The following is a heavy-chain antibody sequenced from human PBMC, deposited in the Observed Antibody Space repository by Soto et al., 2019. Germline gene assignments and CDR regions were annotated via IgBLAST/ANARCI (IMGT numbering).Heavy chain of an antibody. Sequence: GSSVKVSCTACGDRFTRYDINWLRHATGQGLEWMGWMNPNSGNTGYAQKFQGRVTMTRNTSISTAYMELSSLRSEDTAVYYCASPQQWDDAFDIWGQGTMVTVSS. CDR2: MNPNSGNT. CDR1: GDRFTRYD. J-gene: IGHJ3*02. CDR3: ASPQQWDDAFDI. V-gene: IGHV1-8*01. D-gene: IGHD6-19*01.